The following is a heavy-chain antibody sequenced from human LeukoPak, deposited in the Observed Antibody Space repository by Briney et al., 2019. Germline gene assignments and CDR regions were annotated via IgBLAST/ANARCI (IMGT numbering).Heavy chain of an antibody. J-gene: IGHJ3*02. CDR1: GGSISSGSYY. D-gene: IGHD6-19*01. CDR3: AREVISRSSSGWYRVSDAFDI. V-gene: IGHV4-61*02. CDR2: IYTSGST. Sequence: KPSQTLSLTSTVSGGSISSGSYYWSWIRQPAGKGLEWIGRIYTSGSTNYNPSLKSRVTISVDTSKNQFSLKLSSVTAADTAVYYCAREVISRSSSGWYRVSDAFDIWGQGTMVTVSS.